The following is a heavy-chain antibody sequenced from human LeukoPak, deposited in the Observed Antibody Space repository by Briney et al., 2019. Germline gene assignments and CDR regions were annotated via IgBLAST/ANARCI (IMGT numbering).Heavy chain of an antibody. Sequence: SETLSLTCAVYGGSFSGYYWSWIRQPRGKGLEWIGEINHSGSTNYNPSLKSRVTISVDTSKNQFSLKLSSVTAADTAVYYCAREGRGITGTTYYFDYWGQGTLVTVSS. V-gene: IGHV4-34*01. CDR3: AREGRGITGTTYYFDY. J-gene: IGHJ4*02. D-gene: IGHD1-7*01. CDR1: GGSFSGYY. CDR2: INHSGST.